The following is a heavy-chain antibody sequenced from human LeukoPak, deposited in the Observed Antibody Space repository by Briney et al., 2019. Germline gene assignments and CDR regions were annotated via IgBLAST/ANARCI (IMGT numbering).Heavy chain of an antibody. Sequence: AGGSLRLSCAASGFTFSNYAMSWVRQAPGKGLEWVSSIDKNDATTNHADSVRGRFTISRDNSKNTLHLQMSSLRAEDTAVYYCAKYNGQLLEQWYYDYWGQGTLVTVSS. CDR3: AKYNGQLLEQWYYDY. J-gene: IGHJ4*02. CDR1: GFTFSNYA. V-gene: IGHV3-23*01. D-gene: IGHD1/OR15-1a*01. CDR2: IDKNDATT.